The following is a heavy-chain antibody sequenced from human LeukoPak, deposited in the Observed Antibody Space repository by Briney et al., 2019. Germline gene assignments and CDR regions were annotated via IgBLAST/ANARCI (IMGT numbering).Heavy chain of an antibody. CDR2: IYYSGST. V-gene: IGHV4-39*01. CDR1: GGSISSSSYY. CDR3: ARSGYSYGFGYDY. J-gene: IGHJ4*02. Sequence: SETLSLTCTVSGGSISSSSYYWGRLRQPPGKGLEWIGSIYYSGSTYYNPSLKSRVTISVDTSKNQFSLKLSAVTAADTAVYYCARSGYSYGFGYDYWGQGTLVTVSS. D-gene: IGHD5-18*01.